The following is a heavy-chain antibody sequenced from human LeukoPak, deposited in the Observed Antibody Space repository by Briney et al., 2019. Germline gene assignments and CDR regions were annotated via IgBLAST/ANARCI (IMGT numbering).Heavy chain of an antibody. J-gene: IGHJ4*02. V-gene: IGHV4-59*01. CDR3: AGFDCSGDCYSAFDY. D-gene: IGHD2-21*02. CDR1: GGSISSYY. Sequence: SETLSLTCTVSGGSISSYYWSWIRQPPGKGLEWIGYIYYSGSTNYNPSLKSRVTISVDTSKNQFSLKLSSVTAADTAVHYCAGFDCSGDCYSAFDYWGQGTLVTVSS. CDR2: IYYSGST.